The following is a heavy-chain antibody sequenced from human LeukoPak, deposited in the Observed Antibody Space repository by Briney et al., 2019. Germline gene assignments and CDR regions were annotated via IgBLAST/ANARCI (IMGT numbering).Heavy chain of an antibody. CDR1: GYTFTGYY. J-gene: IGHJ5*02. CDR3: ARASNSMIRGVKLNWFDP. Sequence: ASVKVSCKASGYTFTGYYMHWVRQAPGQGLEWMGWINPNSGGTNYAQKFQGRVTMTRDTSISTAYMELSRPRSDDTAVYYCARASNSMIRGVKLNWFDPWGQGTLVTVSS. CDR2: INPNSGGT. V-gene: IGHV1-2*02. D-gene: IGHD3-10*01.